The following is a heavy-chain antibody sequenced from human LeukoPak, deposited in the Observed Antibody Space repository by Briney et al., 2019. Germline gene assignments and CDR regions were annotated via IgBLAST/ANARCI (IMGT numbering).Heavy chain of an antibody. Sequence: SETLSLTCTVSGGSISSYYWSWIRQPPGKGLEWIGYIYYTGSTNYNPSLKSRVTISADTSKNQFSLKLSSVTAADTAVYYCARVPYGSGSHYYYYYMDVWGKGTTVTISS. CDR3: ARVPYGSGSHYYYYYMDV. V-gene: IGHV4-59*01. CDR2: IYYTGST. D-gene: IGHD3-10*01. J-gene: IGHJ6*03. CDR1: GGSISSYY.